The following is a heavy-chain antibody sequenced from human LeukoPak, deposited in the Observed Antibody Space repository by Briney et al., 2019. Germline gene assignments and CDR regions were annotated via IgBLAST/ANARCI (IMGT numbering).Heavy chain of an antibody. J-gene: IGHJ4*02. D-gene: IGHD1-26*01. CDR2: IYIGGGT. CDR3: ACGPWDFDY. CDR1: GLTISRDY. Sequence: GSLRLSCAASGLTISRDYMSWVRQAPGKGLEWVSVIYIGGGTYYADSVKGRFTISRDNPKNTLHLQMNSLRAEDTAVYYCACGPWDFDYWGQGTQVTVSS. V-gene: IGHV3-66*01.